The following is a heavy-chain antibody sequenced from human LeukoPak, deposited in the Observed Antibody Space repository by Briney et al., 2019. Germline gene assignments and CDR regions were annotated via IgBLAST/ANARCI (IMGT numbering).Heavy chain of an antibody. CDR1: DGSISSNSYH. J-gene: IGHJ4*02. Sequence: SETLSLSCTVSDGSISSNSYHWGWIRQPPGKGLEWIGSIYYDGDTYYNPSLKSRVTISEDTAKNQFSLKLSSVTAADTAVYYCARGTHYYDSSGYTVYYFDYWGQGTLVTVSS. CDR3: ARGTHYYDSSGYTVYYFDY. CDR2: IYYDGDT. V-gene: IGHV4-39*01. D-gene: IGHD3-22*01.